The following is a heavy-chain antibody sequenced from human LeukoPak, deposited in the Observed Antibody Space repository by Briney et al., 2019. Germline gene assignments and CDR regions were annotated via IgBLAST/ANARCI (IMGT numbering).Heavy chain of an antibody. CDR3: ARDRRDCSSTSCPSYYYYYYMDV. Sequence: GSSVKVSCKASGGTFSSYAISWVRQAPGQGLEWMGGIIPIFGTANYAQKFQGRVTITADESTSTAYMELSSLRSEDTAVYYCARDRRDCSSTSCPSYYYYYYMDVWGKGTTVTVSS. CDR1: GGTFSSYA. D-gene: IGHD2-2*01. CDR2: IIPIFGTA. V-gene: IGHV1-69*01. J-gene: IGHJ6*03.